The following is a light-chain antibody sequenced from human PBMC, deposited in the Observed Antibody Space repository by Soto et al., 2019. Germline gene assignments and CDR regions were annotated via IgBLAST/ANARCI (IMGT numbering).Light chain of an antibody. J-gene: IGKJ1*01. CDR3: QQYNSSPT. V-gene: IGKV1-5*03. Sequence: DLQMTQSPSTLSASVGDRVTITCRASQSISSWLAWYQQKPGKAPKLLIYKASSLESGVPSRFSGSGAGIEFTLTISSLQPDDFATYYCQQYNSSPTFAQGTKVEIK. CDR1: QSISSW. CDR2: KAS.